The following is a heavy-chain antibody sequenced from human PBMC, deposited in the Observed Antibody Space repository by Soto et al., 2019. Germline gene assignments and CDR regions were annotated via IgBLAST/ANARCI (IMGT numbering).Heavy chain of an antibody. D-gene: IGHD4-17*01. J-gene: IGHJ6*02. CDR3: AKAGDYLGYYYYGMDV. V-gene: IGHV3-23*01. Sequence: EVQLLESGGGLVQPGGSLRLSCAASGFTFSSYAMSWVRQAPGKGLEWVSAISGSGGSTYYADSVKGRFTISRDNSKNTLYLQMNSLRAEDTAVYYCAKAGDYLGYYYYGMDVWGQGTTVTVSS. CDR2: ISGSGGST. CDR1: GFTFSSYA.